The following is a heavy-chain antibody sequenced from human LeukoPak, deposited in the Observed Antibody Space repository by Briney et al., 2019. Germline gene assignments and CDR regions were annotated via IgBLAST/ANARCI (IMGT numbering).Heavy chain of an antibody. CDR3: ARAGDYYVSGSYLGH. Sequence: SVKVSCKASGGTFSSYAISWVRQAPGQGLEWMGGIIPIFGTANYAQKFQGRVTITADESTSTAYMELSSLRSEDTAVYYCARAGDYYVSGSYLGHWGQGTLVTVSS. CDR1: GGTFSSYA. V-gene: IGHV1-69*01. CDR2: IIPIFGTA. D-gene: IGHD3-10*01. J-gene: IGHJ4*02.